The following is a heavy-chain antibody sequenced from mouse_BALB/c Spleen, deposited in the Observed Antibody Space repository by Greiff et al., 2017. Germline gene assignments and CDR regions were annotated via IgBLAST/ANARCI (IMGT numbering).Heavy chain of an antibody. Sequence: QVHVKQSGPSLVQPSQSLSITCTVSGFSLTSYGVHWVRQSPGKGLEWLGVIWRGGSTDYNAAFMSRLSITKDNSKSQVFFKMNSLQADDTAIYYCAKNGGITTVVDYWGQGTTLTVSS. D-gene: IGHD1-1*01. J-gene: IGHJ2*01. CDR1: GFSLTSYG. CDR2: IWRGGST. CDR3: AKNGGITTVVDY. V-gene: IGHV2-5-1*01.